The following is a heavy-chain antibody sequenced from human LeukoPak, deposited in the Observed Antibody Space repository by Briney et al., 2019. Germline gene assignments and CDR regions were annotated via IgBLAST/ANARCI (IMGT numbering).Heavy chain of an antibody. J-gene: IGHJ4*02. CDR3: ARDRWTGIAAAGTCDY. CDR2: ISSSSSYI. Sequence: ETLSLTCTVSGGSISSSSYYWGWIRQPPGKGLEWVSSISSSSSYIYYADSVKGRFTISRDNAKNSLYLQMNSLRAEDTAVYYCARDRWTGIAAAGTCDYWGQGTLVTVSS. V-gene: IGHV3-21*01. D-gene: IGHD6-13*01. CDR1: GGSISSSS.